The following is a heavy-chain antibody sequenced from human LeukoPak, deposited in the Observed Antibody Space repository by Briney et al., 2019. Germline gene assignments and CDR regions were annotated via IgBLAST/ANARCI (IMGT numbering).Heavy chain of an antibody. CDR2: IRYDGSDK. J-gene: IGHJ3*02. CDR3: AKDPTGTSAFDI. CDR1: GFTFSTYG. D-gene: IGHD1-1*01. Sequence: GGSLRLSCAASGFTFSTYGMRWVRQSPGKGLEWVAFIRYDGSDKYFADSVKGRFTISRDNSKNTLFLQMKSLRAEDTALYYCAKDPTGTSAFDIWGQGTMVTVSS. V-gene: IGHV3-30*02.